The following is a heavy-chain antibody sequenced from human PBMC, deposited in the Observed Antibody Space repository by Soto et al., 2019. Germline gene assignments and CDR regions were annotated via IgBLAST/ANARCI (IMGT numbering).Heavy chain of an antibody. CDR2: IYYSGST. Sequence: TSDTLSLTCTDSGGSIRSYYWSWIRQPPGKGLEWIGYIYYSGSTNYNPSLKSRVTISVDTSKNQFSLKLSSVTAADTAVYYCARANYDSSGYYYPDYWGQGTLVTVS. J-gene: IGHJ4*02. V-gene: IGHV4-59*07. CDR1: GGSIRSYY. D-gene: IGHD3-22*01. CDR3: ARANYDSSGYYYPDY.